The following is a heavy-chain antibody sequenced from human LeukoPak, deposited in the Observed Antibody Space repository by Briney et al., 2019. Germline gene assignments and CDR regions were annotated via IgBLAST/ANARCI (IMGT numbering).Heavy chain of an antibody. V-gene: IGHV3-30-3*01. Sequence: GRSLRLSCAASGFTFSSYAMHWVRQAPGKGLEWVAVISYDGSNKYYADSVKGRFTISRDHSKNTLYLQMNSLRAEDTAVYYCARVSGKFYDILTGYYSYWGQGTLVTVSS. J-gene: IGHJ4*02. D-gene: IGHD3-9*01. CDR2: ISYDGSNK. CDR1: GFTFSSYA. CDR3: ARVSGKFYDILTGYYSY.